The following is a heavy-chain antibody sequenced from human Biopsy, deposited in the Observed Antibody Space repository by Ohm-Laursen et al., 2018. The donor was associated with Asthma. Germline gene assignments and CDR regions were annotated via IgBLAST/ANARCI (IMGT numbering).Heavy chain of an antibody. CDR2: IYKSGQV. Sequence: SLSLLCTVSGGFNSSNFYYWGRIRQPTGKGLEWIGNIYKSGQVYYNLSLKSRVTNSVDTSKNQYSLKLRSVSAADTDVYYCARQKLVAAEGPFDMWGQGTMVIVSS. J-gene: IGHJ3*02. V-gene: IGHV4-39*01. CDR1: GGFNSSNFYY. D-gene: IGHD1-26*01. CDR3: ARQKLVAAEGPFDM.